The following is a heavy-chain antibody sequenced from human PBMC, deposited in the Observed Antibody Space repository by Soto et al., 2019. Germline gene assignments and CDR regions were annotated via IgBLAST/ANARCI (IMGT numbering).Heavy chain of an antibody. D-gene: IGHD1-26*01. CDR1: ECNYRGEA. CDR3: VKDSPVSGKYQDLDY. Sequence: GPLRLSCGASECNYRGEAMTWVSQAPGKGLEWISALTPGGETTYYINSVKGRFTISRDNAKDTLFLQMNSLTDADTAIYYCVKDSPVSGKYQDLDYWGQGTLVTVSS. CDR2: LTPGGETT. V-gene: IGHV3-23*01. J-gene: IGHJ4*02.